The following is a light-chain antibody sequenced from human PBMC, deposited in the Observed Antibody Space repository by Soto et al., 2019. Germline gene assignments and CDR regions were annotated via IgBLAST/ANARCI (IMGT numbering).Light chain of an antibody. V-gene: IGKV3-15*01. CDR2: GAS. CDR3: QQYNNWPPWT. J-gene: IGKJ1*01. CDR1: QSVSSN. Sequence: EIVMTQSPATLSVSPGERATLSCRASQSVSSNLAWYQQKPGQAPRLLIYGASTRATGIPARFSGSGSGTELTFTISSLQSEDFAVYYCQQYNNWPPWTFGQGTKVESK.